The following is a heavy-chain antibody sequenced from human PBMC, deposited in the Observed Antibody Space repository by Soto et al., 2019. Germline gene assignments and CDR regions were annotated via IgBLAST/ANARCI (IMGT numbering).Heavy chain of an antibody. V-gene: IGHV1-18*01. CDR2: ISAYNGNT. CDR1: GYTFTSYG. Sequence: QVQLVQSGAEVKKPGASVKVSCKASGYTFTSYGISWVRQAPGQGLEWMGWISAYNGNTNYAQKLQGRVIMTTDTAPITAYMELWSLRSDDRAVYYCEREDGYCSGGSCEESFDYWGQGTLVTVSS. J-gene: IGHJ4*01. CDR3: EREDGYCSGGSCEESFDY. D-gene: IGHD2-15*01.